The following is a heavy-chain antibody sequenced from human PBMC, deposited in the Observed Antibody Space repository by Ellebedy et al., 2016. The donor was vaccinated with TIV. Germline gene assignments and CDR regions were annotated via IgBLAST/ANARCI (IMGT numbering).Heavy chain of an antibody. Sequence: SVKVSXKASGGTFSSYAISWVRQAPGQGLEWMGGIIPIFGTANYAQKFQGRVTITADESTSTAYMELSSLRSEDTAVYYCARGIVVVVAATPLGYWGQGTLVTVSS. CDR3: ARGIVVVVAATPLGY. CDR1: GGTFSSYA. CDR2: IIPIFGTA. D-gene: IGHD2-15*01. J-gene: IGHJ4*02. V-gene: IGHV1-69*13.